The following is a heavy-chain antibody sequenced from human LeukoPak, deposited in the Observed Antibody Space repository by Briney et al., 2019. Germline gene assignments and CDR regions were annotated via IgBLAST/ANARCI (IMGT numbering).Heavy chain of an antibody. V-gene: IGHV4-59*01. D-gene: IGHD5-12*01. Sequence: SETLSLTCTVSGGPISGYFWSWIRQPPGKGLEWIGYIHDNGRTTYNPSLRSRVTISIDTSKSQFSLKLNSLTTTDTAVYYCARVGGYSGFYWGQGTLVTVSP. CDR3: ARVGGYSGFY. CDR1: GGPISGYF. CDR2: IHDNGRT. J-gene: IGHJ4*02.